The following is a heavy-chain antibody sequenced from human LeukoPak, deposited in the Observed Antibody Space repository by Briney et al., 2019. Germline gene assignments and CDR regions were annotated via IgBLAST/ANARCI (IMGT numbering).Heavy chain of an antibody. V-gene: IGHV3-23*01. D-gene: IGHD3-22*01. CDR3: VKDIASYYYDGSGYYYFDY. CDR2: ISGSGGST. Sequence: GGSLRLSCAASGFTFSSCAISWVRQAPGKGLEWVSAISGSGGSTYYADSVKGRFTISRDDSKNTLYLQMNSLRAEDTAVYYCVKDIASYYYDGSGYYYFDYWGQGTLVTVSS. J-gene: IGHJ4*02. CDR1: GFTFSSCA.